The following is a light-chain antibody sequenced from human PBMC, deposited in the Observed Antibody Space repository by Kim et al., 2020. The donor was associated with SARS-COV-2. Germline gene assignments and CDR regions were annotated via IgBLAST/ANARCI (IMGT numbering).Light chain of an antibody. V-gene: IGLV7-43*01. J-gene: IGLJ3*02. CDR3: LLYYRGAWV. CDR2: STN. CDR1: TGAVTNDYF. Sequence: PVGTVTLTCASSTGAVTNDYFARWFRQNPGQAPRTLIHSTNSGHSWTPARFSGSLLGGKAALTLSGVQPEDEAEYYCLLYYRGAWVFGGGTQLTVL.